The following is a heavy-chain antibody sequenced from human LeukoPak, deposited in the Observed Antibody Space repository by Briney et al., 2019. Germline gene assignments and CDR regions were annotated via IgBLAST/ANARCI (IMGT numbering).Heavy chain of an antibody. V-gene: IGHV1-2*02. J-gene: IGHJ4*02. D-gene: IGHD2-2*01. Sequence: ASVKVSCKASGYTFTGYYMHWLRQAPGQGLEWMGGINPNSGGINYAQKFQGRVTMTRDTSISTAYMELSRLRSDDTAVYYCARDLRIGYCSSTSCSPKAGYFDYWGQGTLVTVSS. CDR1: GYTFTGYY. CDR3: ARDLRIGYCSSTSCSPKAGYFDY. CDR2: INPNSGGI.